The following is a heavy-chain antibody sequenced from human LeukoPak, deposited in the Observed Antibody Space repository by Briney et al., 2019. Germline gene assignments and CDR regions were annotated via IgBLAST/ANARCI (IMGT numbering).Heavy chain of an antibody. CDR2: NSANGGTT. Sequence: GGSLRLSCAASGFTFSGYDMSWVRQAPGKGLEWVLANSANGGTTYADSVKGRFTISRDNSKNTLYLQMNSLRAEDTALYYYAKVTGYWYFDLWGRGTLVTVSS. J-gene: IGHJ2*01. CDR1: GFTFSGYD. D-gene: IGHD3-9*01. CDR3: AKVTGYWYFDL. V-gene: IGHV3-23*01.